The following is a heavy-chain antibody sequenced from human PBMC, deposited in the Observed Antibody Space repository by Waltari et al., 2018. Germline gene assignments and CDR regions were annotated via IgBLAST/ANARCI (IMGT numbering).Heavy chain of an antibody. CDR1: GFTFSRYW. D-gene: IGHD6-13*01. CDR3: ARVARKTYSSPVPGRDYYYGMDV. V-gene: IGHV3-74*01. Sequence: EEQLVESGGGLIQPGESLRVSCAVSGFTFSRYWMNWVRQAQGKGRVWCVARINSDVSDTSYADSVKGRFTISSDNAKNTVYLQMKSLRAEDTAVYYCARVARKTYSSPVPGRDYYYGMDVWGLGTTVTVSS. J-gene: IGHJ6*02. CDR2: INSDVSDT.